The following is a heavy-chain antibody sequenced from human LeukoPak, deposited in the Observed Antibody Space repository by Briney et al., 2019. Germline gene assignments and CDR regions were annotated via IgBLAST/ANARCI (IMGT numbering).Heavy chain of an antibody. D-gene: IGHD6-19*01. CDR3: AKKSSSDWSFDY. Sequence: GGSLRLSCAASGFTFSSFAISWVRQAPGKGLEWVSAISGSGGTTYYADSVKGRFTIPRDNSKNTLDLQMNSLRAEDTAVYYCAKKSSSDWSFDYWGQGTLVTVSS. V-gene: IGHV3-23*01. CDR1: GFTFSSFA. J-gene: IGHJ4*02. CDR2: ISGSGGTT.